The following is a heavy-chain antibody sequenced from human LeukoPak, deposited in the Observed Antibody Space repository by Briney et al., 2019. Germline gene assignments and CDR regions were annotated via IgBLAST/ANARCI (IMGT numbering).Heavy chain of an antibody. Sequence: GGSLRLSCAASGFTFSYYGMHWVRQAPSKGLEWVAFIWYDGSNKYYADSVRGRFTISRDNSKNTLYLQMNSLRAEDTAVYYCARAYHIAAAGTDAFDIWGQGTMVTVSS. CDR3: ARAYHIAAAGTDAFDI. J-gene: IGHJ3*02. D-gene: IGHD6-13*01. V-gene: IGHV3-30*02. CDR2: IWYDGSNK. CDR1: GFTFSYYG.